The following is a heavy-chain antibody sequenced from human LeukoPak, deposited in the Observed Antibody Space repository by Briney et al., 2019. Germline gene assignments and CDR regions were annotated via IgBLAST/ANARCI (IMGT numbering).Heavy chain of an antibody. CDR1: GTSISSFY. V-gene: IGHV4-59*01. D-gene: IGHD3-16*01. CDR2: IFYSGST. CDR3: ARGGRNWFDP. Sequence: SETLSLTCAVSGTSISSFYWSWIRQPPGKGLEWIGFIFYSGSTNHNTSLQSRVTMSVDTSKNQFSLKLSSVTAADTAVYYCARGGRNWFDPWGQGTLVTASS. J-gene: IGHJ5*02.